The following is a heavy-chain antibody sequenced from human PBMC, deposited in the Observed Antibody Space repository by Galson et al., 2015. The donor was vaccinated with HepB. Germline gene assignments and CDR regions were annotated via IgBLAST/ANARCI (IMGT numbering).Heavy chain of an antibody. CDR1: GGAISGDGYY. Sequence: TLSLTCSVSGGAISGDGYYWSWIRQHPGKGLEWIGYIYYSGSTYHNPSLHSRVTISVDTSKNQFSLNPTSVTAADTAIYYCARGKRTFDYWGQGTLVTVSS. CDR3: ARGKRTFDY. J-gene: IGHJ4*02. V-gene: IGHV4-31*03. D-gene: IGHD3-16*01. CDR2: IYYSGST.